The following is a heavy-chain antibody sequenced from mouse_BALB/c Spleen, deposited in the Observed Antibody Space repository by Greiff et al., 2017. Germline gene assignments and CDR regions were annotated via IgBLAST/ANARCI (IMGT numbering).Heavy chain of an antibody. V-gene: IGHV14-3*02. CDR3: ARGYDYDGAWFAY. CDR2: IDPANGNT. J-gene: IGHJ3*01. D-gene: IGHD2-4*01. CDR1: GFNIKDTY. Sequence: VQLKQSGAELVKPGASVTLSCTASGFNIKDTYMHWVKQRPEQGLEWIGRIDPANGNTKYDPKFQGKATITADTSSNTAYLQLSSLTSEDTAVYYCARGYDYDGAWFAYWGQGTLVTVSA.